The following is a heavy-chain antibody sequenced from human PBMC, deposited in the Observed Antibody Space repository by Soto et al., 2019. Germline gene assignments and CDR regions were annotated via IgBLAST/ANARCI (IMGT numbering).Heavy chain of an antibody. Sequence: QVQLVQSGAEVKKPGASVKVSCKASGYTFTSYYMHWVRQAPGQGLEWMGIINPSGGSTSSAQKFQGRVTMTRDTSTSTVYMELSSLRSEDTAVYYCARVGVYYYDSSGSNDAFDIWGQGTMVTVSS. V-gene: IGHV1-46*01. J-gene: IGHJ3*02. CDR2: INPSGGST. D-gene: IGHD3-22*01. CDR3: ARVGVYYYDSSGSNDAFDI. CDR1: GYTFTSYY.